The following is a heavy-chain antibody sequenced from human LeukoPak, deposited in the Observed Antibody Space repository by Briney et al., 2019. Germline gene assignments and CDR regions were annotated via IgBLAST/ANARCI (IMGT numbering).Heavy chain of an antibody. D-gene: IGHD2-2*01. Sequence: PSEALSLTCTVSGGSISSYYWSWIRQPPGKGLEWIGYIYYSGSTNYNPSLKSRVTISVDTSKNQFSLKLSSVTAADTAVYYCARLDYSSTSCYVRGWFDPWGQGTLVTVSS. CDR3: ARLDYSSTSCYVRGWFDP. CDR1: GGSISSYY. CDR2: IYYSGST. J-gene: IGHJ5*02. V-gene: IGHV4-59*01.